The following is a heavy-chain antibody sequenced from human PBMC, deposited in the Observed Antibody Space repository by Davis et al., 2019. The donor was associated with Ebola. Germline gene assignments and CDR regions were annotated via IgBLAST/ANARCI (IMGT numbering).Heavy chain of an antibody. CDR2: IFHSGTT. V-gene: IGHV4-4*02. D-gene: IGHD6-6*01. CDR3: ARGHTITAVSNWFDP. CDR1: GGPISSLNW. J-gene: IGHJ5*02. Sequence: MPSETLSLTCTVSGGPISSLNWWSWVRQPPGKGLEWIGEIFHSGTTNYNPSLKSRVTISVDTSKNQFSLKLSSVTAADTAVYYCARGHTITAVSNWFDPWGQGTLVTVSS.